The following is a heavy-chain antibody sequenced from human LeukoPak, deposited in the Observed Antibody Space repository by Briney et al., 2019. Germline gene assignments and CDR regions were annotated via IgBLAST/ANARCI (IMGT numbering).Heavy chain of an antibody. D-gene: IGHD1-26*01. V-gene: IGHV3-30-3*01. CDR1: GFTFSSYA. CDR2: ISYDGSNK. J-gene: IGHJ4*02. Sequence: PGRSLRLSCAASGFTFSSYAMHWVRQAPGKGLEWAAVISYDGSNKYYADSVKGRFTISGDNSKNTLYLQMNSLRAEDTAVYYCAREGGGSPSFDYWGQGTLVTVSS. CDR3: AREGGGSPSFDY.